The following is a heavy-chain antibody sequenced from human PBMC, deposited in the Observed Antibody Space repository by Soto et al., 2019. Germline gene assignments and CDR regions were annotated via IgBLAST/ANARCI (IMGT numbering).Heavy chain of an antibody. Sequence: ASVKVSCKASGYTFTGYYMHWVRQAPGQGLEWMGWINPTSGGTNYAQKVQGRVTMTRDTSISTAYMELSRLGSDDTAVYYCARDRVDNYYYGMDVWGRGTTVTVSS. CDR3: ARDRVDNYYYGMDV. CDR1: GYTFTGYY. J-gene: IGHJ6*02. CDR2: INPTSGGT. D-gene: IGHD3-10*01. V-gene: IGHV1-2*02.